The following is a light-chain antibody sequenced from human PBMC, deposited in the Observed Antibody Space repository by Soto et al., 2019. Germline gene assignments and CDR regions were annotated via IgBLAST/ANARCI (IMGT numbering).Light chain of an antibody. CDR1: QSISSSY. CDR3: QQYESLPIT. Sequence: IVLTQSPATLSLSPGKRATLSCRASQSISSSYLAWYQQRPGQAPRLLIYGASNRATGIPDKFSGSGSGTDFTLTISRLEPEDFAVYFCQQYESLPITFGGGTKVDIK. V-gene: IGKV3-20*01. CDR2: GAS. J-gene: IGKJ4*01.